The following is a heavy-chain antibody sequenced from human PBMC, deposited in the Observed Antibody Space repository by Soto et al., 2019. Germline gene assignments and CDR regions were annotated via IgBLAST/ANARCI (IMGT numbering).Heavy chain of an antibody. CDR1: GFTFSSYA. J-gene: IGHJ6*02. CDR2: ISGSGGST. V-gene: IGHV3-23*01. D-gene: IGHD3-10*01. Sequence: PGGSLRLSCAASGFTFSSYAMSWVRQAPGKGLEWVSAISGSGGSTYYADSVKGRFTISRDNSKNTLYLQMNSLRAEDTAVYYCAKDHLPGHYYGSGNPKASYYGMDVWGQGTTVTVSS. CDR3: AKDHLPGHYYGSGNPKASYYGMDV.